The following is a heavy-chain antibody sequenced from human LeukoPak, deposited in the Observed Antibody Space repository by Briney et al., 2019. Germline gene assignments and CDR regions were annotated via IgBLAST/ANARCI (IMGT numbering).Heavy chain of an antibody. CDR2: MNPNSGNT. V-gene: IGHV1-8*01. CDR1: GYTFTSYD. J-gene: IGHJ4*02. D-gene: IGHD3-9*01. Sequence: GASVKVSCKASGYTFTSYDINWVRQAPGQGLEWMGWMNPNSGNTGYAQKFQGRVTMTRNTSISTAYMELSSLRSEDTAVYHCARTYYDILTGYYYFDYWGQGTLVTVSP. CDR3: ARTYYDILTGYYYFDY.